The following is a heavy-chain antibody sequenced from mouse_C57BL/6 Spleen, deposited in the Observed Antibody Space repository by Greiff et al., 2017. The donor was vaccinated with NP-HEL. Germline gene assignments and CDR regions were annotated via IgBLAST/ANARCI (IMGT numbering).Heavy chain of an antibody. CDR3: ARHPYGSSYYAMDY. J-gene: IGHJ4*01. CDR2: IWSDGST. V-gene: IGHV2-6-1*01. CDR1: GFSLTSYG. D-gene: IGHD1-1*01. Sequence: VQGVESGPGLVAPSQSLSITCTVSGFSLTSYGVHWVRQPPGKGLEWLVMIWSDGSTTYNSALKSRLSISKDNSKSQVFLKMNSLQTDDTAMYYCARHPYGSSYYAMDYWGQGTSVTVSS.